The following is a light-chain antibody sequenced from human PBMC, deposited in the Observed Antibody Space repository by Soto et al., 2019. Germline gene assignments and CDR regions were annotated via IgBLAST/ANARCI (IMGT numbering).Light chain of an antibody. J-gene: IGLJ1*01. Sequence: QSALTQPPSASGSPGQSVTISCTGTSSDVGGYNYVSWYQQHPGKAPELMIYEVNTRPSGVPDRFSGSKSGNTASLTVSGLQAEDEADYYCSSYAGSSNFVFGTGTKLTVL. V-gene: IGLV2-8*01. CDR1: SSDVGGYNY. CDR3: SSYAGSSNFV. CDR2: EVN.